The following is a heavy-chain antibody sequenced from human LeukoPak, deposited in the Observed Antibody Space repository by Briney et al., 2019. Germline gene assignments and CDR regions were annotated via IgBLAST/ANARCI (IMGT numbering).Heavy chain of an antibody. Sequence: VGSLRLSCAASGFTFRSSAMSWVRQVPGKGVEWVSGISASGGSTSSADSVRGLFTISRDNSKNTLYVQMNSLRDEDTAVYYCARQLHRSGGSDPWGQGNLVTVSS. V-gene: IGHV3-23*01. CDR3: ARQLHRSGGSDP. CDR1: GFTFRSSA. CDR2: ISASGGST. J-gene: IGHJ5*02. D-gene: IGHD1-1*01.